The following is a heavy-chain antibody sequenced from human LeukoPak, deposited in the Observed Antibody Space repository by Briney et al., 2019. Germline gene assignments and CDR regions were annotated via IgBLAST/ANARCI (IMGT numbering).Heavy chain of an antibody. CDR3: AKLTMVRGVSRDTFDY. CDR1: GFTFSSYG. V-gene: IGHV3-30*18. CDR2: ISYDGSNK. D-gene: IGHD3-10*01. J-gene: IGHJ4*02. Sequence: PGRSLRLSCAASGFTFSSYGMHWVRQAPGKGLEWVAFISYDGSNKYYADSVKGRFTISRDNSKNTLYLQMNSLRAEDTAVYYCAKLTMVRGVSRDTFDYWGQGTLVTVSS.